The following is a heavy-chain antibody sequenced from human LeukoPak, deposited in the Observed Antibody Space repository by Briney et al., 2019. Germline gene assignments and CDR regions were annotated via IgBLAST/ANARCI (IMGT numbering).Heavy chain of an antibody. CDR1: EFTFDDYA. J-gene: IGHJ6*02. D-gene: IGHD3-9*01. CDR2: ISWNSGSI. V-gene: IGHV3-9*01. Sequence: PGGSLRLSCAASEFTFDDYAMHWVRQAPGKGLEWVSGISWNSGSIGYADSVKGRFTISRDNAKNSLYLQMNSLRAEDTALYYCAKDRGARDYDILTGYLVPYYYYGMDVWGQGTTVTVSS. CDR3: AKDRGARDYDILTGYLVPYYYYGMDV.